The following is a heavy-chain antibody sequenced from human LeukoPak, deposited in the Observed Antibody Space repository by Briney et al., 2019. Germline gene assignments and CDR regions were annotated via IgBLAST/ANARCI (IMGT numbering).Heavy chain of an antibody. CDR1: GYTFTSYA. CDR2: INAGNGNT. Sequence: ASVKVSCTASGYTFTSYAMHWVRQAPGQRLEWMGWINAGNGNTKYSQKFQGRVTITRDTSASTAYMELSSLRSEDTAVYYCARGAFVVVTASLGYWGQGTLVTVSS. J-gene: IGHJ4*02. V-gene: IGHV1-3*01. CDR3: ARGAFVVVTASLGY. D-gene: IGHD2-21*02.